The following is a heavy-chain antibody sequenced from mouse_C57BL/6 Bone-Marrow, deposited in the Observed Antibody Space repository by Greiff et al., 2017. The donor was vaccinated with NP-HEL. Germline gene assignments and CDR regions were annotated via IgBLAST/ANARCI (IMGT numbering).Heavy chain of an antibody. V-gene: IGHV1-53*01. CDR3: ARLDSAGFFAY. CDR1: GYTFTSYW. Sequence: VQLQQSGTELVKPGASVKLSCKASGYTFTSYWMHWVKHRPGQGLEWIGIINPSNGGTNYNEKFKGKATLTVDKSSSTAYMQLSSLTSEDSAVYYCARLDSAGFFAYWGQGTLVTVSA. CDR2: INPSNGGT. D-gene: IGHD3-2*02. J-gene: IGHJ3*01.